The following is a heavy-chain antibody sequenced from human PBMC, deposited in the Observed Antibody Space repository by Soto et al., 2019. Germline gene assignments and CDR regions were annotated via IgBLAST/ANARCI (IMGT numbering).Heavy chain of an antibody. D-gene: IGHD3-9*01. CDR2: IYWDDSK. CDR1: GFSLSTSGVG. Sequence: QITLKESGPTLVRPTQTLTLTCAFSGFSLSTSGVGVGWIRQPPGKALEWLAVIYWDDSKHYSPSLTSRLTISKDASKNPVVLTMTNMDPMDTGTYYCAHKGPEDWPLDYWGHGTRVTFSS. J-gene: IGHJ4*01. CDR3: AHKGPEDWPLDY. V-gene: IGHV2-5*02.